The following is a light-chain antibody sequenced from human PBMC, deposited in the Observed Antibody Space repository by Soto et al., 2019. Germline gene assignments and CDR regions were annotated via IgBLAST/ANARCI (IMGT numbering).Light chain of an antibody. CDR2: GAS. J-gene: IGKJ5*01. CDR3: QRPHRLPIT. CDR1: HSVRSI. Sequence: EIIITQSPATLSVSPGERATLSCRASHSVRSILAWYQQKPGQAPRLLIHGASTRATGIPGRFSGSGSGTEFTLIISRLEPEDSAVYYCQRPHRLPITFGQGTRLEIK. V-gene: IGKV3-15*01.